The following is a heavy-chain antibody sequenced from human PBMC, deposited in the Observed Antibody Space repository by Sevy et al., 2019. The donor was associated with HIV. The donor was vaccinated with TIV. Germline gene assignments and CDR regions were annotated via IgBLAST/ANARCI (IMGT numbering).Heavy chain of an antibody. J-gene: IGHJ5*02. V-gene: IGHV4-59*01. CDR1: GGSISSYY. D-gene: IGHD1-26*01. Sequence: SETLSLTCTVSGGSISSYYWSWIRQPPGKGLEWIGYIYYSGSTNYNPSLKSRVTISVDTSKNQFSLKLRSVTAADTAVDYCARGRGSGSYFNWFDPWGQGTLVTVSS. CDR3: ARGRGSGSYFNWFDP. CDR2: IYYSGST.